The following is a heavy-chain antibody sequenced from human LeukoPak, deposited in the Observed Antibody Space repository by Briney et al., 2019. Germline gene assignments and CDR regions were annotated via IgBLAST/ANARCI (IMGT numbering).Heavy chain of an antibody. J-gene: IGHJ3*02. CDR1: GYTFTSYG. CDR2: ISTYNGNT. V-gene: IGHV1-18*01. D-gene: IGHD3-3*01. Sequence: GASVKVSCKASGYTFTSYGISWVRQAPGQGLEWMGWISTYNGNTNYAQKLQGRVTMTTDTSTSTAYMELRSLRSDDTAVYYCARDRPRLRFLEWLEHHDAFDNWGQGTMVTVSS. CDR3: ARDRPRLRFLEWLEHHDAFDN.